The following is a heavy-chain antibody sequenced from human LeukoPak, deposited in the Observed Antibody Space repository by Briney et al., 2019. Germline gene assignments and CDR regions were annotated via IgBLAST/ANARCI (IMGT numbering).Heavy chain of an antibody. J-gene: IGHJ4*02. CDR3: AKRGYYDHPRGGDY. V-gene: IGHV3-23*01. D-gene: IGHD3-22*01. CDR2: ISGSGGST. CDR1: GFTFSSYA. Sequence: GGSLRLSCAASGFTFSSYAMSWVRQAPGKGLEWVSAISGSGGSTYYADSVKGRFTISRDNSKHPLYLQMNSLRAEDTPVYYCAKRGYYDHPRGGDYWGQGTLVTVSS.